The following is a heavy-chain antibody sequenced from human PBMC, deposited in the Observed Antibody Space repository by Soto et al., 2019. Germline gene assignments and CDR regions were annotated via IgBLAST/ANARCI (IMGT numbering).Heavy chain of an antibody. CDR3: AKGRYVSYFDH. CDR2: ISYDRSKK. V-gene: IGHV3-30*18. CDR1: GFAFSNYG. Sequence: QVQLVESGGGVVQPGRSLRLSCAASGFAFSNYGIHWVRQAPGKGLQWVAFISYDRSKKYYADSVKGRFTISRDNSKNTLYLQMNSLRADDTAVYYCAKGRYVSYFDHWGQGTLVTVSS. J-gene: IGHJ4*02. D-gene: IGHD1-20*01.